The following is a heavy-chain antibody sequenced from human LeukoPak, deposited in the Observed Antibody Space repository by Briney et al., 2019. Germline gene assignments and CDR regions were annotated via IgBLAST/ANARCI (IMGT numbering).Heavy chain of an antibody. CDR1: GGSISSGSYY. J-gene: IGHJ4*02. Sequence: SQTLSLTCTVSGGSISSGSYYWSWIRQPAGKGLEWIGRIYTSGSTNYNPSLKSRVTISVDTSKNQFSLKLSSVTAADTAVYYCARGSYSSTVWGQGTLVTVSS. D-gene: IGHD6-13*01. V-gene: IGHV4-61*02. CDR3: ARGSYSSTV. CDR2: IYTSGST.